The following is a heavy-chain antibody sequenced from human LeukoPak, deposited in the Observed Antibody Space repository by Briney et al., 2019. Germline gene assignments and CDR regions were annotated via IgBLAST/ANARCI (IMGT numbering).Heavy chain of an antibody. CDR3: ARDHSREPYYYYYYYMDV. CDR1: GGSISSGSYY. D-gene: IGHD1-14*01. Sequence: SETLSLTCTVSGGSISSGSYYWSWIRQPAGKGLEWIGRIYTSGSTNYNPSLKSRVTISVDTSKNQFSLKLSSVTAADTAVYYCARDHSREPYYYYYYYMDVWGKGTTVTVSS. J-gene: IGHJ6*03. CDR2: IYTSGST. V-gene: IGHV4-61*02.